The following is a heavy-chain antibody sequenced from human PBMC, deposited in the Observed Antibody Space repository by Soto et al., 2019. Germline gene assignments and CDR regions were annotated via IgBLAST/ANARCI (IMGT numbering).Heavy chain of an antibody. V-gene: IGHV3-7*03. CDR2: IKEDGSEK. CDR1: GFTFSSHW. D-gene: IGHD2-21*01. J-gene: IGHJ4*02. Sequence: PGGSLRLSCADSGFTFSSHWMNWVRQAPGKGLEWVANIKEDGSEKYYVGSVKGRFTISRDNTKNSLYLQMNGLRAEDTAVYFCARGIYYGGDCDDWGRGTLVTVSS. CDR3: ARGIYYGGDCDD.